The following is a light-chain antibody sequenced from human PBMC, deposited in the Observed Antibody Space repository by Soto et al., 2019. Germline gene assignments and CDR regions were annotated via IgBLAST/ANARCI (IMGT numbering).Light chain of an antibody. J-gene: IGKJ1*01. CDR2: EAS. Sequence: AVQVTQSPSSLSASVGDRVTISCRASQGIGNDLGWYQQKPGKAPKLLIYEASTLHTGVASRFSGSGSGTDFTLTISRLEPEDFATYYCLQDYMYPWTFGQGTKVEVK. CDR1: QGIGND. CDR3: LQDYMYPWT. V-gene: IGKV1-6*01.